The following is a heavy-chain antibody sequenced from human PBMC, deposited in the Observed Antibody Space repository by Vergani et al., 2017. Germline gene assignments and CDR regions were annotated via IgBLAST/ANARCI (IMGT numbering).Heavy chain of an antibody. Sequence: QVQLAESGGGVVQPGGSLRLSCAASGFTFNSYGMHWVRQAPGKGLEWVASIWSDESRRYYGDSMEGPFTISRDNSKNTLYLQMKSLRTEDTAVYYCAKEGGGYCSGGTCYPEYWGQGTLVIVSS. V-gene: IGHV3-30*02. J-gene: IGHJ4*02. D-gene: IGHD2-15*01. CDR1: GFTFNSYG. CDR2: IWSDESRR. CDR3: AKEGGGYCSGGTCYPEY.